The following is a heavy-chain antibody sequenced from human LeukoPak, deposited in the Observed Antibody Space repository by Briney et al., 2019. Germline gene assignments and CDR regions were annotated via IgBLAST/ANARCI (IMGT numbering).Heavy chain of an antibody. D-gene: IGHD2-15*01. CDR1: GGSISSYY. CDR2: IYYSGST. J-gene: IGHJ4*02. CDR3: ARGDSYSGRAAGIDY. V-gene: IGHV4-59*01. Sequence: SETLSLTCTVSGGSISSYYWSWIRQPPGKGLEWIGYIYYSGSTNYNPSLKSRVTISVDTSKNQFPLKLSSVTAADTAVYYCARGDSYSGRAAGIDYWGQGTLVTVSS.